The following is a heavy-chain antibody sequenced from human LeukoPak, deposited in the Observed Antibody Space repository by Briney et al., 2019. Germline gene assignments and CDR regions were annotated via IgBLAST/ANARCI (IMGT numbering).Heavy chain of an antibody. J-gene: IGHJ4*02. V-gene: IGHV4-34*01. CDR1: GGSFSGYY. CDR3: ARGGRVTMVRGVLRNFDY. D-gene: IGHD3-10*01. CDR2: INHSGST. Sequence: SETLSLTCAVYGGSFSGYYWSWIRQPPGKGLEWIGEINHSGSTNYNPSLKSRVTISVDTSKNQFSLKLSSVTAADTAVYYCARGGRVTMVRGVLRNFDYWGQGTLVTVSS.